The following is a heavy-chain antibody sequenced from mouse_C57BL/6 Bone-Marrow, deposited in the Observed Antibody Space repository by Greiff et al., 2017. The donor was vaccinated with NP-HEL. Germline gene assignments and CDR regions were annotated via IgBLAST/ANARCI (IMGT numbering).Heavy chain of an antibody. J-gene: IGHJ3*01. D-gene: IGHD1-1*01. CDR3: ARLFITTLEAWFAY. CDR1: GYTFTSYG. Sequence: QVHVKQSGAELARPGASVKLSCKASGYTFTSYGISWVKQRTGQGLEWIGEIYPRSGNTYYNEKFKGKATLTADKSSSTAYMELRSLTSEDSAVYFCARLFITTLEAWFAYWGQGTLVTVSA. CDR2: IYPRSGNT. V-gene: IGHV1-81*01.